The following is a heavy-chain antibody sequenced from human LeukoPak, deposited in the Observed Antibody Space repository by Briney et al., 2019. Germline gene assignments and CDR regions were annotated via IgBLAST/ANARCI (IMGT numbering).Heavy chain of an antibody. CDR1: GFSFSNYR. V-gene: IGHV3-30*03. CDR2: VSNDEIDK. J-gene: IGHJ4*02. CDR3: ARDRDGYSDWSYYFDY. Sequence: PGGSLRLSCAASGFSFSNYRMHWVRQAPGKGPEWVAIVSNDEIDKYYADSVKGRFTISRDNAKNSLYLQMNSLRAEDTAVYYCARDRDGYSDWSYYFDYWGQGTLVTVSS. D-gene: IGHD5-24*01.